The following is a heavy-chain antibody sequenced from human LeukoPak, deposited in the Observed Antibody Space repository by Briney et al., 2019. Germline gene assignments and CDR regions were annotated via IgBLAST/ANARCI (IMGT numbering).Heavy chain of an antibody. V-gene: IGHV1-69*05. D-gene: IGHD6-19*01. Sequence: SVKVSCKASGGTFSSYAISWVRQAPGQGLEWMGRIIPIFGIANYAQKFQGRVTITTDESTSTAYMELSSLRSEDTAVYYCARHPGIAVADYYFDYWGQGTLVTVSS. CDR1: GGTFSSYA. CDR3: ARHPGIAVADYYFDY. CDR2: IIPIFGIA. J-gene: IGHJ4*02.